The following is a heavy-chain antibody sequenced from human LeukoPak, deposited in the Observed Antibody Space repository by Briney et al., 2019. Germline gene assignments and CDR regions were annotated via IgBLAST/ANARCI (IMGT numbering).Heavy chain of an antibody. Sequence: SETLSLTCTVSGGSISSSPYYWGWIRQPPGKGLEWIGTIYYSGSTYYNPSLKSRVTISVDTSKNQFSLRLSSVTAADTAVYYCARVATAGLYWYFDLWGRGTLVTASS. CDR3: ARVATAGLYWYFDL. J-gene: IGHJ2*01. CDR1: GGSISSSPYY. V-gene: IGHV4-39*01. CDR2: IYYSGST. D-gene: IGHD6-13*01.